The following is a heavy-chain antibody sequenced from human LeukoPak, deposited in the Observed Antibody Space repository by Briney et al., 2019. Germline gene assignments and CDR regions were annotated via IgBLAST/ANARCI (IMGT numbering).Heavy chain of an antibody. Sequence: GRSLRLSCAASGFTFSRYGMHWVRQAPGKGLEWVAVIWYDGSNKYYGDSVKGRVTISRDNSKNTLYLEMNSLRTDDTAVYFCARGCGSASCPYFFDYWGQGTLVTVSS. D-gene: IGHD2-2*01. V-gene: IGHV3-33*01. CDR2: IWYDGSNK. CDR3: ARGCGSASCPYFFDY. J-gene: IGHJ4*02. CDR1: GFTFSRYG.